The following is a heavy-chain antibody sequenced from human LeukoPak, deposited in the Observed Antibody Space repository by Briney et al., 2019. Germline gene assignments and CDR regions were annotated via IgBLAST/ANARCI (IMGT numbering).Heavy chain of an antibody. V-gene: IGHV3-21*01. CDR1: GFTFSSDS. Sequence: KLGGSLRLSCAASGFTFSSDSMNWVRQAPGKGLEWVSSISSTGSYICYTDSVKGRFTISRDNAKNSLYLQMNSLRAEDTAVYYCARGGTPITIFGVVPYFDYWGQGTLVTVSS. CDR3: ARGGTPITIFGVVPYFDY. D-gene: IGHD3-3*01. J-gene: IGHJ4*02. CDR2: ISSTGSYI.